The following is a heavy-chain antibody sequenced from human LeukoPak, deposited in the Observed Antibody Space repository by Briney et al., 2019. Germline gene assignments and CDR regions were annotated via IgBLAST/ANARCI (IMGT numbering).Heavy chain of an antibody. Sequence: GESLKISCKGSGYSFNDYWIGWVRQMPGKGLEWMGTIYPGDSDTRNSPSFQGQVAISADKSISTAYLQWSSLKASDTAMYYCAIRRGSLGAFDMWGQGTMVTVSS. J-gene: IGHJ3*02. V-gene: IGHV5-51*01. CDR2: IYPGDSDT. CDR1: GYSFNDYW. CDR3: AIRRGSLGAFDM.